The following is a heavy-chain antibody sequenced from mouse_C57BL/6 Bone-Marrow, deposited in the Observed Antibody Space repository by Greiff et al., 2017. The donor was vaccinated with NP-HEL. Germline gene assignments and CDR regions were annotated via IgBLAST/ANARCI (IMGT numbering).Heavy chain of an antibody. D-gene: IGHD2-3*01. CDR1: GYTFTDYY. CDR2: INPNNGGT. V-gene: IGHV1-26*01. J-gene: IGHJ4*01. CDR3: ARLVGWLLQDAMDY. Sequence: EVQLQQSGPELVKPGASVKMSCKASGYTFTDYYMNWVKQSHGKSLEWIGDINPNNGGTSYNQKFKGKATLTVDKSSSTAYMELRSLTSEDSAVYYCARLVGWLLQDAMDYWGQGTSVTVSS.